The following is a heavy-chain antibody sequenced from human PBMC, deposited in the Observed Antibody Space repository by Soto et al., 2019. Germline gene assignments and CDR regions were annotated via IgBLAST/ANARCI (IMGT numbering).Heavy chain of an antibody. CDR2: IWYDGSNK. J-gene: IGHJ6*02. D-gene: IGHD1-26*01. V-gene: IGHV3-33*01. CDR1: GFTFSSYG. CDR3: ARDFAYREPSVYYYYGMDV. Sequence: GGSLRLSCAASGFTFSSYGMHWVRQAPGKGLEWVAVIWYDGSNKYYADSVKGRFTISRDNSKNTLYLQMNSLRAEDTAVYYCARDFAYREPSVYYYYGMDVWGQGTTVTVSS.